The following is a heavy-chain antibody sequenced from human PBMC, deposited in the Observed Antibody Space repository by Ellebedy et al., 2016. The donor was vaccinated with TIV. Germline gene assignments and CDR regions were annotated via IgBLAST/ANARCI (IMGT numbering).Heavy chain of an antibody. V-gene: IGHV3-21*01. J-gene: IGHJ4*02. CDR1: GFTFSSYG. CDR2: ISSSSSYI. Sequence: PGGSLRLSCAASGFTFSSYGMNWVRQAPGKGLAWVSSISSSSSYIYYADSVKGRFTISRDNAKNSLYLQVNSLRAEDTAVYFCAKDRTPGDGYWVFDYWGQGTLVTVSS. CDR3: AKDRTPGDGYWVFDY. D-gene: IGHD5-18*01.